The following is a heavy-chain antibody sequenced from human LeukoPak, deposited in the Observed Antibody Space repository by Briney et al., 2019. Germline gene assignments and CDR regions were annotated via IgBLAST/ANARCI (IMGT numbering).Heavy chain of an antibody. CDR2: ISSSSSYI. Sequence: PGGSLRLSCAASGFTFSSYSMNWVRQAPGKGLEWVSSISSSSSYIYYADSVKGRFTISRDNAKNSLYLQMNSLRAEDTAVYYCARDSQAAMVPSYWGQGTLVTVSS. V-gene: IGHV3-21*01. CDR1: GFTFSSYS. D-gene: IGHD5-18*01. J-gene: IGHJ4*02. CDR3: ARDSQAAMVPSY.